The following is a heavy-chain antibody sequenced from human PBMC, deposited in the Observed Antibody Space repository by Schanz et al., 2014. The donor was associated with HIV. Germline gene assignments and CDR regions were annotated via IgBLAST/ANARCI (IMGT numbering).Heavy chain of an antibody. CDR3: AKDRNYYDNRYLGKGNYYYYYGMDV. D-gene: IGHD3-22*01. Sequence: VQLLESGGGLEQPGGSLRLSCAASGFNFNNYVMTWVRQAPGKGLEWVSVISYDGRNKLYADSVKGRFTISRDNSKNTMYLKMNSLRVDDTAVYYCAKDRNYYDNRYLGKGNYYYYYGMDVWGQGTTVTVSS. V-gene: IGHV3-30*18. J-gene: IGHJ6*02. CDR1: GFNFNNYV. CDR2: ISYDGRNK.